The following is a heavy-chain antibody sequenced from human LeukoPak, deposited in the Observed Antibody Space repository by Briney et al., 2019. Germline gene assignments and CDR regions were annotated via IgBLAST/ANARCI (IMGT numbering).Heavy chain of an antibody. J-gene: IGHJ5*02. CDR2: IYHSGST. Sequence: SETLSLTCTVSGYSISSGYYWGWIRQPPGKGLEWIGSIYHSGSTYYNPSLKSRVTISVDTSKNQFSLKLSSVTAADTAVYYCARTPLDSAYNWNPGWFDPWGQGTLVTVSS. V-gene: IGHV4-38-2*02. D-gene: IGHD1-20*01. CDR1: GYSISSGYY. CDR3: ARTPLDSAYNWNPGWFDP.